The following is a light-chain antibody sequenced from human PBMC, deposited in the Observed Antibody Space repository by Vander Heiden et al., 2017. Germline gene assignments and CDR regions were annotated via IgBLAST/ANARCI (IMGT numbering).Light chain of an antibody. CDR1: QGISSY. J-gene: IGKJ5*01. V-gene: IGKV1-39*01. CDR2: AAS. CDR3: QQSYSTLTT. Sequence: DLQMTQSPSSLSASVGDRVTITCRASQGISSYLNWYQQKPGKAPKLLIYAASSLQSGAPSRFSGSGSGTDFTLTISSLLPEDFATYYCQQSYSTLTTFGQGTRLEMK.